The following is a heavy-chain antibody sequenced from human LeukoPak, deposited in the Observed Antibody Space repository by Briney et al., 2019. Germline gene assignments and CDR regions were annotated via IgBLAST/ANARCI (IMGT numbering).Heavy chain of an antibody. CDR2: IRYDGSNK. D-gene: IGHD2-21*02. V-gene: IGHV3-33*03. CDR3: ASTYVVVTAVHDAFHI. Sequence: PGRSLRLSCAASGFTFSSYGMHWVRQAPGKGLEWVAFIRYDGSNKYYADSVKGRFTISRDNAKNSLFLQMNSLRAEDTAVYYCASTYVVVTAVHDAFHIWGQGTMVTVSS. CDR1: GFTFSSYG. J-gene: IGHJ3*02.